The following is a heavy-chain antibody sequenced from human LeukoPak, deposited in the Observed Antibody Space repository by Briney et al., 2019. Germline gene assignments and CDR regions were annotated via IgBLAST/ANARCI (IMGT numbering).Heavy chain of an antibody. CDR3: ARDTYYYGSGSGP. J-gene: IGHJ5*02. D-gene: IGHD3-10*01. Sequence: SETLSLTCTVSGGSISSYYWSWIRQPPGKGLEWIGYIYYSGSTNYNPSLKSRVTISVDTSKNQFSLKLSSVTAADTAVYYCARDTYYYGSGSGPWGQGTLVTVSS. CDR2: IYYSGST. CDR1: GGSISSYY. V-gene: IGHV4-59*01.